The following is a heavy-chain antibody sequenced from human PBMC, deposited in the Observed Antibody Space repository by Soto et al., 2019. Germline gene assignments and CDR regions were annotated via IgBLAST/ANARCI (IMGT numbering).Heavy chain of an antibody. Sequence: GGSLRLSCAASGSTFSSYAMSWVRQAPGKGLEWVSAISGSGGSTYYADSVKGRFTISRDNSKNTLYLQMNSLGAEDTAVYYCGNDPGGYLGGAKGWFDPGGQETLVTASS. J-gene: IGHJ5*02. V-gene: IGHV3-23*01. CDR1: GSTFSSYA. D-gene: IGHD1-26*01. CDR2: ISGSGGST. CDR3: GNDPGGYLGGAKGWFDP.